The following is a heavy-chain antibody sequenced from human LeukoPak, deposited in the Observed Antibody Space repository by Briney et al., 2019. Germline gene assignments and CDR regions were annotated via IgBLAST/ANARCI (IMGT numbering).Heavy chain of an antibody. D-gene: IGHD1-1*01. Sequence: PSQTLSLTCNVSGVSVSDGRYYWTWIRQHPGKGLEWIGYKYYSGSAKYNPSLKSRLTISIDTSKNQFSLKLSSVTAADTAVYYCARSDGYFLTLYYFDYWGQGTLVTVSS. CDR2: KYYSGSA. CDR3: ARSDGYFLTLYYFDY. J-gene: IGHJ4*02. V-gene: IGHV4-31*03. CDR1: GVSVSDGRYY.